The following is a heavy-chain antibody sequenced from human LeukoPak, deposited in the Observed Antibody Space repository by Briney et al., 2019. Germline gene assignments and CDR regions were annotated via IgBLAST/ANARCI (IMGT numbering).Heavy chain of an antibody. CDR2: IYYSGST. CDR1: GGSISSYY. J-gene: IGHJ6*02. D-gene: IGHD6-19*01. Sequence: SETLSLTCTVSGGSISSYYWSWIRQPPGKGLEWIGYIYYSGSTNYNPSLKSRVSISVDTSKNQFSLKLSSVTAADTAVYYCARQVAGTRGMDVWGQGTTVTVSS. V-gene: IGHV4-59*08. CDR3: ARQVAGTRGMDV.